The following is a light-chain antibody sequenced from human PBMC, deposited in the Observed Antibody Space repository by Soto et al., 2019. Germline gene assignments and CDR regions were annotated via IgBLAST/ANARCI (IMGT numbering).Light chain of an antibody. Sequence: QSALTQPASVSGSPGQSITISCTGTSSDIGGYNRVSWSQQHPGEAPKLMIYEVTNRPSGVSNRFSGSKSGNTASLTISGPQPEDEAHYYFTSFTSSNTWVFGGGTKLTVL. CDR1: SSDIGGYNR. CDR3: TSFTSSNTWV. V-gene: IGLV2-14*03. J-gene: IGLJ3*02. CDR2: EVT.